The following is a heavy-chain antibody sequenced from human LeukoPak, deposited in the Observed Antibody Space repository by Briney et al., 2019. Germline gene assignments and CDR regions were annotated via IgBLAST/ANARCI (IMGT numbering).Heavy chain of an antibody. V-gene: IGHV1-2*02. Sequence: ASVKVSCKASGYTFTYYYMHWVRQAPGQGLEWMGWISPHTGVTHYAQRFQGRVTMTRDTSVSTVYMEMTRLRSDDTAVYFCARDVYVVVIPPDNWFDSWGQGTLVTVSS. CDR1: GYTFTYYY. J-gene: IGHJ5*01. CDR2: ISPHTGVT. CDR3: ARDVYVVVIPPDNWFDS. D-gene: IGHD3-16*02.